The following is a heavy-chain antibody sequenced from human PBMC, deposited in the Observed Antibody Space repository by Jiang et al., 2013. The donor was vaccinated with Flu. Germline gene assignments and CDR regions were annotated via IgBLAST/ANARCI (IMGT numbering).Heavy chain of an antibody. CDR2: IFHSGAT. J-gene: IGHJ6*02. D-gene: IGHD1-7*01. CDR1: GGSVDSDNW. Sequence: GPGLVKPSGTLSLTCVVSGGSVDSDNWWSWVRQSPGKGLEWIGEIFHSGATNYNPSFKRRISMSIDKSKNQFSLKLASVTAADTAVYYCAREAGIVRISGTDFYYGTDVWGQGTTVTVSS. V-gene: IGHV4-4*02. CDR3: AREAGIVRISGTDFYYGTDV.